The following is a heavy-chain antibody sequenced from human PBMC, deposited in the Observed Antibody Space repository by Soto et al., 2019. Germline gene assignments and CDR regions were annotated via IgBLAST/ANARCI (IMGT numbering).Heavy chain of an antibody. J-gene: IGHJ4*02. CDR1: GGAFNTLG. V-gene: IGHV1-69*13. CDR3: ARSPPMDSGDKYFYDC. CDR2: IIPFFRTA. Sequence: GASVKVSCKASGGAFNTLGFSWVRQAPGQGLEWMGGIIPFFRTANYAQKFQDRVTITADESTSTVYMDLRSLRSEDTAKYYCARSPPMDSGDKYFYDCWGQGALVTLSS. D-gene: IGHD4-17*01.